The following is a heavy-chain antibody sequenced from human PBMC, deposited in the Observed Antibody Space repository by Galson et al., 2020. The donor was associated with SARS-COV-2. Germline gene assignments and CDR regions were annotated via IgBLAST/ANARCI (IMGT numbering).Heavy chain of an antibody. CDR1: GISVKRGHF. CDR2: IYRSGST. CDR3: ARDRGVDGGISEDFDL. Sequence: SKTLSLTCAVSGISVKRGHFWGWIRQPPGKGLEWIGLIYRSGSTYYNPSLKSRVTISVDTSKNQFSLKMTSVSAADTAVYYCARDRGVDGGISEDFDLWGRGTLVTVSS. D-gene: IGHD2-15*01. J-gene: IGHJ2*01. V-gene: IGHV4-38-2*02.